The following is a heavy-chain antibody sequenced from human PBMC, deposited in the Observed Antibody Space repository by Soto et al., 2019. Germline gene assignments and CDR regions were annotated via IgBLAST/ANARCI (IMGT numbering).Heavy chain of an antibody. J-gene: IGHJ4*02. D-gene: IGHD3-10*01. CDR1: GGSISSGDYY. CDR3: ARRATYYYASGSYYSFDY. CDR2: IYYSGTT. Sequence: SETLSLTCTVSGGSISSGDYYWTWIRQPPGKGLEWIGYIYYSGTTYFNPSLRSRVTISVDTSKNHFSLKLSSVTAADTAVYYCARRATYYYASGSYYSFDYWGQGTLVTVSS. V-gene: IGHV4-30-4*08.